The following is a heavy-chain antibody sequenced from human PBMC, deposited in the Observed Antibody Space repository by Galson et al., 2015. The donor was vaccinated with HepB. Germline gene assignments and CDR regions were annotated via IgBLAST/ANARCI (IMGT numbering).Heavy chain of an antibody. CDR3: ARPVGSSGWYGGNWFDP. V-gene: IGHV1-46*03. D-gene: IGHD6-19*01. J-gene: IGHJ5*02. CDR1: GYTFTSYY. CDR2: INPSGGST. Sequence: SCKASGYTFTSYYMHWVRQAPGQGLEWMGIINPSGGSTSYAQKFQGRVAMTRDTSTSTVYMELSSLRSEDTAVYYCARPVGSSGWYGGNWFDPWGQGTLVTVSS.